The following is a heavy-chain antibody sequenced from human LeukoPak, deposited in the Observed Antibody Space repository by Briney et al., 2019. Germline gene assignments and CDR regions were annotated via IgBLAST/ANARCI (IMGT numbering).Heavy chain of an antibody. CDR3: TKDRGMATNDY. V-gene: IGHV3-15*01. J-gene: IGHJ4*02. Sequence: PGGSLRLSCAAFGFTFSNAWMSWVRQAPGKGLEWVGRIKSKTDGGTTDYAAPVKGRFTISRDDSKNTLYLQMNSLKTEDTAVYYCTKDRGMATNDYWGQGTLVTVSS. CDR2: IKSKTDGGTT. D-gene: IGHD5-24*01. CDR1: GFTFSNAW.